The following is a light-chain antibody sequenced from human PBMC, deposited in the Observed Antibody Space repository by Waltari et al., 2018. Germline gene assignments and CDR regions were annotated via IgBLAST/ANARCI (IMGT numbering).Light chain of an antibody. V-gene: IGLV2-8*01. CDR2: EVT. CDR1: SSDVGGYEY. J-gene: IGLJ2*01. CDR3: SSYTHINNSAL. Sequence: QSALTQPPSASGSPGQSVTISCAGTSSDVGGYEYVSLYQQHPGKAPKLIIFEVTKRPSAAPHRFSGSKSENTASLTVSGLQASDEADYYCSSYTHINNSALFGGGTKLTFL.